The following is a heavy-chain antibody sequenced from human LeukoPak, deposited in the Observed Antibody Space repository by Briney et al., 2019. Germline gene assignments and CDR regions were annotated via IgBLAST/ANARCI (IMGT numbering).Heavy chain of an antibody. J-gene: IGHJ6*02. CDR1: GGSISGNY. CDR3: ARFGPYYDMDV. D-gene: IGHD3/OR15-3a*01. Sequence: SETLSLTCTVSGGSISGNYWTWTRQPPGKGLERIGQIHYTGKADYNPSLRSRITISVDTSKNQMFLKVSSVTAADTAVYYCARFGPYYDMDVWGQGTTVTVSS. V-gene: IGHV4-59*01. CDR2: IHYTGKA.